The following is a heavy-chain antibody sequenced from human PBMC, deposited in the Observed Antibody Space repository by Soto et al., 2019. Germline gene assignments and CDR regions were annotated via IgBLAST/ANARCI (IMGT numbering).Heavy chain of an antibody. Sequence: SETLSLTCTVSGGSIISGDYYWSWIRQPPGKGLEWIGYIYYSGSTNYNPSLKGRFTISRDKSKNTLFLQMNSLRAEDTAVYYCARGARMGYYDSSGYCFDPWGQGTLVTVSS. CDR3: ARGARMGYYDSSGYCFDP. V-gene: IGHV4-61*08. J-gene: IGHJ5*02. D-gene: IGHD3-22*01. CDR1: GGSIISGDYY. CDR2: IYYSGST.